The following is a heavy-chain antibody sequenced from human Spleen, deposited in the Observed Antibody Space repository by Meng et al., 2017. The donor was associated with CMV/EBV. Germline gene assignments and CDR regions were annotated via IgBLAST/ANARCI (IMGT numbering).Heavy chain of an antibody. D-gene: IGHD2-2*01. CDR1: GYTFTSYG. CDR3: ARCRYQLPYNWFDP. V-gene: IGHV1-18*01. J-gene: IGHJ5*02. Sequence: ASGYTFTSYGISWVRQAPGQGLEWMGWISAYNGNTNYAQKLQGRVTMTTDTSTSTAYMELRSLRSDDTAVYYCARCRYQLPYNWFDPWGQGTLVTVSS. CDR2: ISAYNGNT.